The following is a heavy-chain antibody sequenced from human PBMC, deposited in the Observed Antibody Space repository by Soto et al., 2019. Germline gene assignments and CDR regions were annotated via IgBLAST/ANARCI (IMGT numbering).Heavy chain of an antibody. CDR2: ITSSGGST. J-gene: IGHJ5*02. CDR3: ARDKYTNYVNYFDL. Sequence: QVQLVESGGGLVKPGGSLRLSCAASGFTFRNYYMTWMRQTPGKGLEWISTITSSGGSTYYAASVKGRVTISRDNANNSLYLQMTGLRAEDTALYYCARDKYTNYVNYFDLWGQEPWSPSPQ. D-gene: IGHD3-16*01. V-gene: IGHV3-11*01. CDR1: GFTFRNYY.